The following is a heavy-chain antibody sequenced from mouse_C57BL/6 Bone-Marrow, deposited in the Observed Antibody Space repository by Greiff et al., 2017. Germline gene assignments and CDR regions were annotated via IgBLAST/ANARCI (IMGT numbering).Heavy chain of an antibody. V-gene: IGHV1-81*01. J-gene: IGHJ4*01. CDR2: IYPRSGNT. CDR3: SQLVYYAMDY. CDR1: GYTFTSYG. D-gene: IGHD4-1*02. Sequence: QVQLQQSGAELARPGASVKLSCKASGYTFTSYGISWVKQRTGQGLEWIGEIYPRSGNTYYNEKFKGKATLTADKSSSTAYMELRGLTSEDSAVYFCSQLVYYAMDYWGQGTSVTVSS.